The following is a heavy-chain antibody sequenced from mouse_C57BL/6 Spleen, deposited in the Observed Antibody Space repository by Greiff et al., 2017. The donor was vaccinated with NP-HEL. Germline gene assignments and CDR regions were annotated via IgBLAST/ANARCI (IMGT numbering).Heavy chain of an antibody. Sequence: EVQLQQSGPGLVKPSQSLSLTCSVTGYSITSGYYWNWIRQFPGNKLEWMGYISYDGSNNYNPSLKNRISITRDTSKNQFFLKLNSVTTEDTATYYCAGYDYDVYFDYWGQGTTLTVSS. CDR3: AGYDYDVYFDY. J-gene: IGHJ2*01. D-gene: IGHD2-4*01. V-gene: IGHV3-6*01. CDR1: GYSITSGYY. CDR2: ISYDGSN.